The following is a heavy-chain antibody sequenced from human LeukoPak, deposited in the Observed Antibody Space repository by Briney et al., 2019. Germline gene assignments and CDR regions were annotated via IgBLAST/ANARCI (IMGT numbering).Heavy chain of an antibody. J-gene: IGHJ4*02. CDR2: ISAYNGNP. D-gene: IGHD6-13*01. Sequence: ASAKVSCKASGYTFTSYGISWVRQAPGQGLEGTGWISAYNGNPNYAQKLQGRVTMTTDTSTSTAYMELRSLRSDDTAVYYCARDLNVAAAGPLETDYWGQGTLVTVSS. CDR1: GYTFTSYG. CDR3: ARDLNVAAAGPLETDY. V-gene: IGHV1-18*01.